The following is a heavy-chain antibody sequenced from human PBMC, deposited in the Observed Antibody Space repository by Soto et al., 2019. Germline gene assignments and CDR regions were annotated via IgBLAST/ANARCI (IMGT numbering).Heavy chain of an antibody. CDR2: IYWDDEE. Sequence: GSGPTLVNPTQTLTLTCTFSGFSLTTRGVGVGWIRQPPGKALEWVAFIYWDDEERYRPSLQSRLTITKDTSINRVVVTMTNMDPVDTATYYCARSVEALPVRGALDFWGQGALVTVSS. D-gene: IGHD6-6*01. CDR1: GFSLTTRGVG. V-gene: IGHV2-5*02. CDR3: ARSVEALPVRGALDF. J-gene: IGHJ4*02.